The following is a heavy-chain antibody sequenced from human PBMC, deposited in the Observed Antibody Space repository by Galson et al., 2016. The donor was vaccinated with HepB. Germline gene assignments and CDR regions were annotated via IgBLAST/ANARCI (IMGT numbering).Heavy chain of an antibody. CDR1: GFTFSSYA. V-gene: IGHV3-23*01. Sequence: SLRLSCAASGFTFSSYAMSWVRQAPGKGLEWVSTISGSADSTYYADSVKGRFSISRDKSRNTLYVQMNSLRAEDTAIYYCARMGEMWEGYNRDAFDIWGQGTMVTVSS. CDR3: ARMGEMWEGYNRDAFDI. D-gene: IGHD5-24*01. CDR2: ISGSADST. J-gene: IGHJ3*02.